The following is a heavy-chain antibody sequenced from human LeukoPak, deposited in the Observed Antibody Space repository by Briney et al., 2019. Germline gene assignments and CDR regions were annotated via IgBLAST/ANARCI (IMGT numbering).Heavy chain of an antibody. V-gene: IGHV1-69*02. CDR2: IIPILGIA. CDR3: ARASPYFDY. J-gene: IGHJ4*02. CDR1: GGTFSSYT. Sequence: SVKVSCKXSGGTFSSYTISWVRQAPRQGLEWMGRIIPILGIANYAQKFQGRVTITADKSTSTAYMELSSLRSEDTAVYYCARASPYFDYWGQGTLVTVSS.